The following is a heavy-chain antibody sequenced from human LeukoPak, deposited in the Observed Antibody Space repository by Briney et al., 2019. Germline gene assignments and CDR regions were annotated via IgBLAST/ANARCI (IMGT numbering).Heavy chain of an antibody. Sequence: GGSLRLSCAASGFTFSSYAMHWVRQAPGKGLEWVAVISYDGSNKYYADSVKGRFTISRDNSKNTLYLQMNSLRAEDTAVYYCAGGPYRWLQLPDGKGAFDIWGQGTMVTVSS. V-gene: IGHV3-30-3*01. J-gene: IGHJ3*02. D-gene: IGHD5-24*01. CDR3: AGGPYRWLQLPDGKGAFDI. CDR2: ISYDGSNK. CDR1: GFTFSSYA.